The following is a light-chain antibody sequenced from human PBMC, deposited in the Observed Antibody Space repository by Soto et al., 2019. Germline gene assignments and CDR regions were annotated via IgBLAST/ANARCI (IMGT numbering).Light chain of an antibody. V-gene: IGLV2-11*01. J-gene: IGLJ2*01. CDR1: SSDVGGYSY. CDR3: CSYAGSYTVV. Sequence: QSALTQPRSVSGSPGQSVTISCTGTSSDVGGYSYVSWYQQHPGKDPKLMICDVSKRPSGVPDRFSGSKSGNTASLTISGLQAEDEADYYCCSYAGSYTVVFGGGTKLTVL. CDR2: DVS.